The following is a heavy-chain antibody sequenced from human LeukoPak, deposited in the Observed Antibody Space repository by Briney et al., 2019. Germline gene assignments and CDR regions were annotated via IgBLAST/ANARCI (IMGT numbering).Heavy chain of an antibody. Sequence: GESLKISCKGSGYSFTSYWIGWVRQMPGKGLEWMGIIYPADSDTRYSPSFQGQVTISADKSISTAYLQWSSLKASDTAMYYCARQLERGPYYYYGMDVWGQGTTVTVSS. CDR3: ARQLERGPYYYYGMDV. J-gene: IGHJ6*02. CDR2: IYPADSDT. V-gene: IGHV5-51*01. D-gene: IGHD1-1*01. CDR1: GYSFTSYW.